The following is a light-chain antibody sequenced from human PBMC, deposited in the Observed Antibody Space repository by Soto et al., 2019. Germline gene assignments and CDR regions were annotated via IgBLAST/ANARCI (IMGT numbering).Light chain of an antibody. J-gene: IGKJ1*01. Sequence: DIQMTQSPSTLSASVGDRVTITCRASQSISGWLAWYQQKPGKAPKLLIFKASSLESGVPSRFSGSGSGTEFTLTISSLQPDDFATYYCQQYGSHSKAFGQGTKVEIK. CDR3: QQYGSHSKA. V-gene: IGKV1-5*03. CDR1: QSISGW. CDR2: KAS.